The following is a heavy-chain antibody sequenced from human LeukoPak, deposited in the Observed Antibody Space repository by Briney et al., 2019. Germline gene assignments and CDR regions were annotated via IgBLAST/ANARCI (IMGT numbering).Heavy chain of an antibody. V-gene: IGHV3-30*03. J-gene: IGHJ4*02. Sequence: GRSLRLSCAASGFTFSSYGMHWVRQAPGKGLEWVALISFDGSNQYYADSVKGRFTISRDSSKNTMYLQMNSLRPEDTAVYYCARPPEVGATVGYFDYWGQGTLVTVSS. CDR1: GFTFSSYG. CDR2: ISFDGSNQ. D-gene: IGHD1-26*01. CDR3: ARPPEVGATVGYFDY.